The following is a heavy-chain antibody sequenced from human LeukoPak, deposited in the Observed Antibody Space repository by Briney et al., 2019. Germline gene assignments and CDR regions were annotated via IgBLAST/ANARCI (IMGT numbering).Heavy chain of an antibody. J-gene: IGHJ5*02. CDR3: AREKRGRLSIAAAGTRKWFDP. Sequence: GGSLRLSCAASGFTFSSYEMNWVRQAPGKGLEWVSYISSSGSTIYYADSVKGRFTISRDNAKNSLYLQMNSLRAEDTAVYYCAREKRGRLSIAAAGTRKWFDPWGQGTLVTVSS. V-gene: IGHV3-48*03. D-gene: IGHD6-13*01. CDR2: ISSSGSTI. CDR1: GFTFSSYE.